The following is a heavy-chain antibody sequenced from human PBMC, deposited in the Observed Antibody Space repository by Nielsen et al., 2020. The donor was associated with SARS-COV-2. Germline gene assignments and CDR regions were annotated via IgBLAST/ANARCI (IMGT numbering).Heavy chain of an antibody. Sequence: ASVKVSCKAFGYPFTAFYLTWIRQAPGQGPEWMGWINPNSGVSKYAPKFQGRVTMTTDTSTNTAYMEVNMLKSGDTAIYYCARDEDLGGSGHLQHWGQGTLVTVSS. V-gene: IGHV1-2*02. CDR2: INPNSGVS. CDR1: GYPFTAFY. J-gene: IGHJ1*01. CDR3: ARDEDLGGSGHLQH. D-gene: IGHD1-26*01.